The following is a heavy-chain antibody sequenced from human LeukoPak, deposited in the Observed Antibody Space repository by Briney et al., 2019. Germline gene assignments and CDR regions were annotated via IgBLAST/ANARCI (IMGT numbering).Heavy chain of an antibody. CDR3: ARAREGAAAGPRMNWFDP. CDR1: GGSISSYY. Sequence: SETLSLTCTVSGGSISSYYWSWIRQPAGKGLEWIGRIYTSGSTNYNPSLKSRVTISVDTSKNQFSLKLSSVAAADTAVYYCARAREGAAAGPRMNWFDPWGQGTLVTVSS. CDR2: IYTSGST. V-gene: IGHV4-4*07. J-gene: IGHJ5*02. D-gene: IGHD6-13*01.